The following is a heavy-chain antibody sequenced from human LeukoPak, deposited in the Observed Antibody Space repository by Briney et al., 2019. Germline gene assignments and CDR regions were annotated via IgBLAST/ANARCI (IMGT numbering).Heavy chain of an antibody. Sequence: EASETLSLTCTVSGGSISSYYWSWIRQPPGKGLEWIGYIYYSGSTNYNPSLKSRVTISVDTSKNQFSLKLSSVTAADTAVYYCARFRARCSSTSCYRFYYYYMDVWGKGTTVTVSS. V-gene: IGHV4-59*12. CDR3: ARFRARCSSTSCYRFYYYYMDV. CDR2: IYYSGST. J-gene: IGHJ6*03. D-gene: IGHD2-2*01. CDR1: GGSISSYY.